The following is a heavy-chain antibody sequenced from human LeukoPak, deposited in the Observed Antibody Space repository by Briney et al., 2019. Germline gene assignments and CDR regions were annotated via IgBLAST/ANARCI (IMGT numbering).Heavy chain of an antibody. CDR3: ARDLILDY. J-gene: IGHJ4*02. CDR2: ISSYNGNT. D-gene: IGHD3-16*01. Sequence: ASVKVSCKASGYTFTNYGVSWVRQAPGQGLEWMGWISSYNGNTNYAQKFQGRVTMTTDTSTTTVYMELRSLRSDDTAVYYCARDLILDYWDQGTLVTVSS. V-gene: IGHV1-18*01. CDR1: GYTFTNYG.